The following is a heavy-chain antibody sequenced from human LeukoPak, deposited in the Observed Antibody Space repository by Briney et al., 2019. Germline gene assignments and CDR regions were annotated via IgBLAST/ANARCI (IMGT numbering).Heavy chain of an antibody. CDR3: AKDLYDSSGYYLDY. V-gene: IGHV3-9*01. Sequence: GRSLRLSCAASGFTFDDYAMHWVRQAPGKGLEWVSGISWNSGSIGYADSVKGRFTISRDNAKNSQYLQMNSLRAEDTALYYCAKDLYDSSGYYLDYWGQGTLVTVSS. CDR1: GFTFDDYA. D-gene: IGHD3-22*01. CDR2: ISWNSGSI. J-gene: IGHJ4*02.